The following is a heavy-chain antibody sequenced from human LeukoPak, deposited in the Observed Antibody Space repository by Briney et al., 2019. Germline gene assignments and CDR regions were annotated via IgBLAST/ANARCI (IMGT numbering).Heavy chain of an antibody. J-gene: IGHJ4*02. CDR1: GGSISSYY. CDR3: ARSTAYDYVWGTFDY. Sequence: SETLSLTCTVSGGSISSYYWSWIRQPPGKGLEWIGYIYYSGSTNYNPSLKSRVTISVDTFKNQFSLKLSSVTAADTAVYYCARSTAYDYVWGTFDYWGQGTLVTVSS. V-gene: IGHV4-59*01. CDR2: IYYSGST. D-gene: IGHD3-16*01.